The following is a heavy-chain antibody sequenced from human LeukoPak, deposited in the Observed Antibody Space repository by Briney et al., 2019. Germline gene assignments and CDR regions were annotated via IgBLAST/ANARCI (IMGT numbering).Heavy chain of an antibody. D-gene: IGHD3-10*01. CDR1: GGSISSYY. V-gene: IGHV4-59*01. CDR3: ARSYYSPGYYYYYYMDV. J-gene: IGHJ6*03. Sequence: SETLSLTCTVSGGSISSYYWSWIRQPPGKGLEWIGYIYYSGSTNYNPSLKSRVTISVDTSKNQFSLKLSSVTAADTAVYYCARSYYSPGYYYYYYMDVWGKGTTVTVSS. CDR2: IYYSGST.